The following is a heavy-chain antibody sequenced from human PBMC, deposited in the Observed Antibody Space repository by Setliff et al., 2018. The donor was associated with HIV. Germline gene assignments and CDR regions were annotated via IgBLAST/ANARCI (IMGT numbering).Heavy chain of an antibody. CDR1: GGTFSSYA. CDR2: IMPIFGTP. CDR3: ARDGPQGELLDS. V-gene: IGHV1-69*13. Sequence: SVKVSCKASGGTFSSYAISWVRQAPGQGPEWMGGIMPIFGTPIYAQKFQGRVSITAHESTTTSYMELTSLRSEDTAIYYCARDGPQGELLDSWGLGTPVTVSS. J-gene: IGHJ5*01. D-gene: IGHD1-7*01.